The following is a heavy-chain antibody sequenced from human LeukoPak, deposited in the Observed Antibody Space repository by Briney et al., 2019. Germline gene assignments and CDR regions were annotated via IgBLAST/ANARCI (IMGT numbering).Heavy chain of an antibody. Sequence: GGSLRLSCAASGFTFSSYSMNWVRQAPGKGLEWVSAISGSGGSTYYADSVKGRFTISRDNSKNTLYLQMNSLRAEDTAVYYCARSALRWGTNDAFDIWGQGTMVTVSS. CDR1: GFTFSSYS. V-gene: IGHV3-23*01. J-gene: IGHJ3*02. CDR3: ARSALRWGTNDAFDI. CDR2: ISGSGGST. D-gene: IGHD3-16*01.